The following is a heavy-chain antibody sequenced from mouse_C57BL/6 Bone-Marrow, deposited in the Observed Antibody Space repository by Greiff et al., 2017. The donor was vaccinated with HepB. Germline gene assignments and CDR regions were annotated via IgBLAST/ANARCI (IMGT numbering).Heavy chain of an antibody. CDR2: IYPGSGST. CDR1: GYTFTSYW. J-gene: IGHJ3*01. Sequence: SGAELVKPGASVKMSCKASGYTFTSYWITWVKQRPGQGLEWIGDIYPGSGSTNYNEKFKSKATLTVDTSSSTAYMQLSSLTSEDSAVYYCAIITTDWFAYWGQGTLVTVSA. D-gene: IGHD1-1*01. V-gene: IGHV1-55*01. CDR3: AIITTDWFAY.